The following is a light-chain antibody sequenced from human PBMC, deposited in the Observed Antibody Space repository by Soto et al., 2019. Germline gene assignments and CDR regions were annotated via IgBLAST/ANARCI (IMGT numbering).Light chain of an antibody. V-gene: IGKV1D-16*01. CDR3: QQYNSYSWT. J-gene: IGKJ1*01. CDR2: AAS. CDR1: QGISTW. Sequence: DIQVTQSPSSLSASVGDGVNITSLASQGISTWLAWYQQKPDKAPKSLIYAASTLQSGVPSRFSGSGPGTEFTLTISSLQPDDFATYYCQQYNSYSWTFGQGTKVDIK.